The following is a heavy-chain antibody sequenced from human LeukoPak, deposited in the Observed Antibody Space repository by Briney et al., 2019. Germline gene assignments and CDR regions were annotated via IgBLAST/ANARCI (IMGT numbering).Heavy chain of an antibody. V-gene: IGHV3-7*05. CDR2: IKEDGTVK. J-gene: IGHJ4*02. CDR1: GFTFSSSR. Sequence: PGGSLRLSCAASGFTFSSSRMCWVRQAPGKGLEWVANIKEDGTVKNYLDSVEGRFTISRDNAKNSLSLQMSALTVEDTAVYYCARDVAYSASDYWGQGTLVTVSS. CDR3: ARDVAYSASDY. D-gene: IGHD4-11*01.